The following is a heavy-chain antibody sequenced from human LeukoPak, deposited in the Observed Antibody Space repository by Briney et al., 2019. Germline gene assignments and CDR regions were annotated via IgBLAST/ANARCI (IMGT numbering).Heavy chain of an antibody. V-gene: IGHV3-11*04. D-gene: IGHD2-2*01. J-gene: IGHJ6*02. Sequence: PGGSLRLSCAASGFTFSDYYMSWIRQAPGKGLEWVSYISSSGSTIYYADSVKGRFTISRDNAKNSLYLQMNSLRAEDTAVYYCARDEFPGYCSSTSCYYYYYGMDVWGQGTTVTVSS. CDR3: ARDEFPGYCSSTSCYYYYYGMDV. CDR2: ISSSGSTI. CDR1: GFTFSDYY.